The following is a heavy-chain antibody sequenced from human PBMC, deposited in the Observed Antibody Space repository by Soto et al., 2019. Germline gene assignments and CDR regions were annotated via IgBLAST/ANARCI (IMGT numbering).Heavy chain of an antibody. J-gene: IGHJ4*02. CDR2: MNPNSGNT. Sequence: QVQLVQSGAEVKKPGASVKVSGKASGYTFTSYDINWVRQATGQGLEWMGWMNPNSGNTGYAQKFQGRVTMTRNTYISTAEMALRSLRSADTAVYSCATERGGGSYLDYRGQGTLVTVSS. D-gene: IGHD1-26*01. CDR1: GYTFTSYD. CDR3: ATERGGGSYLDY. V-gene: IGHV1-8*01.